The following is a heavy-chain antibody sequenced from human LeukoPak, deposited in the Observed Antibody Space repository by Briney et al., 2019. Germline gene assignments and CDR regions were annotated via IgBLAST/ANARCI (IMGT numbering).Heavy chain of an antibody. Sequence: GGSLRLSCAASGFTFSSYAMSWVRQAPGKGLEWVSAISGSGGSTYYADSVKGRFTISRDNSKNTLYLQMNSLRAEDTAVYYCAKATYYYDGSGYSFDYWGQGTLVTVSS. CDR3: AKATYYYDGSGYSFDY. CDR1: GFTFSSYA. J-gene: IGHJ4*02. CDR2: ISGSGGST. D-gene: IGHD3-22*01. V-gene: IGHV3-23*01.